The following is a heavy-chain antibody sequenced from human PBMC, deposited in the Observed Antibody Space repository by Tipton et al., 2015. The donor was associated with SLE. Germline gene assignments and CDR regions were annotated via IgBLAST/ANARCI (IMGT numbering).Heavy chain of an antibody. V-gene: IGHV4-31*03. CDR3: ARASGIAAAEAFDI. Sequence: TLPLTCTVSGGSISSGGYYWSWIRQHPGKGLEWIGYIYYSGSTYYNPSLKSRVTISVDTSKNQFSLKLSSVTAADTAVYYCARASGIAAAEAFDIWGQGTMVTVSS. CDR1: GGSISSGGYY. D-gene: IGHD6-13*01. J-gene: IGHJ3*02. CDR2: IYYSGST.